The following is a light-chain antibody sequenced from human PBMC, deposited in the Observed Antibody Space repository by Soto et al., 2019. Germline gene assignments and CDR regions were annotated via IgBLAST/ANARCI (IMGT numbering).Light chain of an antibody. CDR2: GKS. CDR3: QQRSNWPIT. V-gene: IGKV3D-20*02. Sequence: VLTQSPGTLSLSRGESATLSCRVSERIYRAYLGWYQQKTCQAPRLLIYGKSSRDTGIPDRVSGSGSGTELNLTISRLEPEDFEVYYCQQRSNWPITCGQGTRLEIK. J-gene: IGKJ5*01. CDR1: ERIYRAY.